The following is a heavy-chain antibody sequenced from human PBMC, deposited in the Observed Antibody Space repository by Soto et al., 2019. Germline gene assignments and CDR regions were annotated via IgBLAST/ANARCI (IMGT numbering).Heavy chain of an antibody. Sequence: KTSETLSLTCTVSGASISSYFWTWIRQPAGKGLDWIGRISTSGLTYYNPSLKSRVTLSVDTSKNQFSVRLNSVTASDTAVYYCAPLSVSLSGPYGIHVWGQGTTVTVSS. CDR2: ISTSGLT. J-gene: IGHJ6*02. CDR1: GASISSYF. V-gene: IGHV4-4*07. D-gene: IGHD2-15*01. CDR3: APLSVSLSGPYGIHV.